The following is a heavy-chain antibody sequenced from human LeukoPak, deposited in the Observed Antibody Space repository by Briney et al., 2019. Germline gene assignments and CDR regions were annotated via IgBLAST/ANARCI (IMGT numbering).Heavy chain of an antibody. Sequence: GGSLRLSCAASGNYWMHWVRQAPGKGLVWVSHINGDGSWTTYADSVKGRFTISRDNAKDSLYLQMNNLRAEDTAVYYCAREGKDLRLGYYNSAVDVWGQGTTVSVSS. V-gene: IGHV3-74*01. CDR2: INGDGSWT. D-gene: IGHD2-15*01. CDR1: GNYW. J-gene: IGHJ6*02. CDR3: AREGKDLRLGYYNSAVDV.